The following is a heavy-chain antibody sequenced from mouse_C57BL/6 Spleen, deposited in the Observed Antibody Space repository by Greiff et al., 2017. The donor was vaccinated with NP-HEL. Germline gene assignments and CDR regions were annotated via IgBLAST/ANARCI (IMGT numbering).Heavy chain of an antibody. D-gene: IGHD3-1*01. CDR3: RRGNWHFCCAY. V-gene: IGHV5-17*01. CDR1: GFTFSDYG. Sequence: EVKLVESGGGLVKPGGSLKLSCAASGFTFSDYGMHWVRQAPEKGLEWVAYISSGSSTIYYADTVKGRFTISRDNAKNTLFLQMTSLRSEDTAMYYGRRGNWHFCCAYWGPGTLVPVSA. CDR2: ISSGSSTI. J-gene: IGHJ3*01.